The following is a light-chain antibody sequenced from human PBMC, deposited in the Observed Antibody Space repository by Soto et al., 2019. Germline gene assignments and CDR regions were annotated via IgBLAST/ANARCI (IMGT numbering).Light chain of an antibody. J-gene: IGKJ3*01. CDR2: AAS. Sequence: IQMTQSPSSLSASIGDRVTITCRASQGIGNHLAWHQQKPGKPPKVLIYAASTLQSGVPSRFSGSGSGTDFPPNISRLQPEDVTTYYCQKYNSDPGAFGPGTKVDIK. CDR1: QGIGNH. V-gene: IGKV1-27*01. CDR3: QKYNSDPGA.